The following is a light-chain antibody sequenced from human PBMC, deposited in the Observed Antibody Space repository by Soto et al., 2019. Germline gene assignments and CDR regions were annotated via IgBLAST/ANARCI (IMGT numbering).Light chain of an antibody. CDR2: TNN. CDR3: AAWDDSLKAVI. Sequence: QSVLTQPPSASGTPGQRVTISCSGSSSNIGSNTVNWYHQLPGTAPKLLIYTNNQRPSGVPARFSGSKSGTSASLAIGGLQSEDEADYYCAAWDDSLKAVIFGGGTKLTVL. V-gene: IGLV1-44*01. J-gene: IGLJ2*01. CDR1: SSNIGSNT.